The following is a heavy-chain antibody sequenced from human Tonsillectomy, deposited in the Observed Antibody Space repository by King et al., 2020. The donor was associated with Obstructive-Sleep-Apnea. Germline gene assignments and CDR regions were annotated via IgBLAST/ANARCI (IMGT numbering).Heavy chain of an antibody. Sequence: QLVQSGGGVVQPERSLRLSCAASGITFSNYAMHWVRQAPGKGLEWVAVISYDGSDKYYADSVKGRFTISRDNSKNTLHLQMNSLRAEDTAVYYCAKALGYSGYEGYFDYWGQGTLVTVSS. J-gene: IGHJ4*02. CDR1: GITFSNYA. D-gene: IGHD5-12*01. CDR3: AKALGYSGYEGYFDY. CDR2: ISYDGSDK. V-gene: IGHV3-30*18.